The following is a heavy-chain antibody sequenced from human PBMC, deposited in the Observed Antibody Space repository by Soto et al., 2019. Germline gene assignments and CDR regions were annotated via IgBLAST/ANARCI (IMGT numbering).Heavy chain of an antibody. V-gene: IGHV1-8*01. CDR2: MNPNSGNT. Sequence: ASVKVSCKASGYTFTSYDINWVRQATGQGLEWMGWMNPNSGNTGYAQKFQGRVTMTRNTSISTAYMELSSLRSEDTAVYYCARGPLWLRSLDIWGQGTMVTVSS. CDR1: GYTFTSYD. D-gene: IGHD5-12*01. J-gene: IGHJ3*02. CDR3: ARGPLWLRSLDI.